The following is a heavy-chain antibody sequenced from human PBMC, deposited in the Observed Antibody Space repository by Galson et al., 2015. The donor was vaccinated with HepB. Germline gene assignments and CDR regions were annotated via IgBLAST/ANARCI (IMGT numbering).Heavy chain of an antibody. CDR3: AGQYDTSGYYAY. CDR1: GGTFSSHT. J-gene: IGHJ4*02. Sequence: SVKVSCKASGGTFSSHTISWVRQAPGQGLEWMGGIIPIFGSGNYAQKFQGRVTITADESKSTTYMELSSLRSEDTAIYYCAGQYDTSGYYAYWGQGTLVTVSS. D-gene: IGHD3-22*01. V-gene: IGHV1-69*13. CDR2: IIPIFGSG.